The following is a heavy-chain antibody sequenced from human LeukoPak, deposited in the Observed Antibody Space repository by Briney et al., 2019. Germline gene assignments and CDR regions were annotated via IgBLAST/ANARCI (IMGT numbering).Heavy chain of an antibody. CDR1: GFTFRTYW. CDR3: ARGRIYFDY. V-gene: IGHV3-74*01. Sequence: GGSLRLSCAASGFTFRTYWMHWVRQAPGKGLVWVSRINTDGSTTTYADSVKGRFTISRDNAKNTLYLQMNSLRAEDTAVYYCARGRIYFDYWGQGTLVTVSS. J-gene: IGHJ4*02. D-gene: IGHD2-15*01. CDR2: INTDGSTT.